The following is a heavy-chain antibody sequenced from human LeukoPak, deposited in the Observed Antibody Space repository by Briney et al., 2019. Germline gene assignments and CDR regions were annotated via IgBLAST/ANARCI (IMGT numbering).Heavy chain of an antibody. J-gene: IGHJ4*02. CDR1: GGTFSSYA. V-gene: IGHV1-18*01. D-gene: IGHD5-18*01. CDR3: VRDHIGYNYGPFDY. Sequence: ASVKVSCKASGGTFSSYAISWVRQAPGQGLEWMGWISAYNGNTNYAQKLQGRVTMTTDTSTSTAYMELRSLRSDDTAVYYCVRDHIGYNYGPFDYWGQGTLVTVSS. CDR2: ISAYNGNT.